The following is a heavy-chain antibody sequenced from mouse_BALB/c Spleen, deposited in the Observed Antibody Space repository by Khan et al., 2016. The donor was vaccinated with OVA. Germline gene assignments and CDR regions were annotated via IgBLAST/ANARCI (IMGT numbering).Heavy chain of an antibody. Sequence: VQLKESGAELVKPAASLKLSCTASGYNIKDIYTHWGKQRLEKGQERIRRTDPANGNTKYDPKFQGKATITADTSYNTAYLQLSSLTSEDTAVYYCRITTINAWGQGTTLTVSS. J-gene: IGHJ2*01. D-gene: IGHD1-3*01. CDR3: RITTINA. CDR2: TDPANGNT. V-gene: IGHV14-3*02. CDR1: GYNIKDIY.